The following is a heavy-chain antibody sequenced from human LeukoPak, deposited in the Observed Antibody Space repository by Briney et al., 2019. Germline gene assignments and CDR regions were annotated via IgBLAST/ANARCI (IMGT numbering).Heavy chain of an antibody. J-gene: IGHJ4*02. D-gene: IGHD2-2*01. CDR2: IHDTGST. CDR1: GGSLSSHY. Sequence: PSETLSLTCSVSGGSLSSHYWSWIRQPPGKGLELIGHIHDTGSTFYNPSLRGRVTISLDTSNNQFSLKLTSMTAADTAVYYCARISSGCSTSSCYLTYWGQGTLVTVS. V-gene: IGHV4-59*11. CDR3: ARISSGCSTSSCYLTY.